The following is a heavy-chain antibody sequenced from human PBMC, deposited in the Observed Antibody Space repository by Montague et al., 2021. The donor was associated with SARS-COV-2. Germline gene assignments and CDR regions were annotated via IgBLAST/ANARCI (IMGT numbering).Heavy chain of an antibody. V-gene: IGHV4-61*08. D-gene: IGHD2-2*01. CDR2: IDNTGRT. Sequence: SETLSLTCTVSGGSVTSGDYYWTWIRQPPGKGLEWIGYIDNTGRTNYXXXVKSRVTISMDTSKNQSSLKVDSVSAADTAVYYCATEMPAYDVFDIWGQGTMVTVSS. CDR3: ATEMPAYDVFDI. J-gene: IGHJ3*02. CDR1: GGSVTSGDYY.